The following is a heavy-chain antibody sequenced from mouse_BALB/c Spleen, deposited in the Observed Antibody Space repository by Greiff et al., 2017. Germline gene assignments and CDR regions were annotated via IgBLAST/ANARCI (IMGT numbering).Heavy chain of an antibody. CDR1: GFNIKDNY. V-gene: IGHV14-3*02. CDR3: ARRGGYYSYEDSFDY. Sequence: EVQLQQSGAELVKPGASVKLSCTASGFNIKDNYMHWVKQRPEQGLEWIGRIDPANGNTKYDPKFQGKATITADTSSNTAYLQLSSLTSEDTAVYYCARRGGYYSYEDSFDYWGQGTTLTVSS. CDR2: IDPANGNT. J-gene: IGHJ2*01. D-gene: IGHD2-12*01.